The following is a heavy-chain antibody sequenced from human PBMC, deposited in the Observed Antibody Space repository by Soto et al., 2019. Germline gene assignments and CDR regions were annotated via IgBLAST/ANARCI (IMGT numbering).Heavy chain of an antibody. CDR1: GGSFSGYY. CDR2: INQSGST. V-gene: IGHV4-34*01. J-gene: IGHJ4*02. Sequence: QVQLQQWGAGLLKPSETLSLTCAVYGGSFSGYYWSWIRQPPGKGLEWIGEINQSGSTNYNPSLKSHVTISVDTSKNQFSLKLSSVTAADTAVHYCARTYSSSWSPFEYWGQGTLVIVSS. D-gene: IGHD6-13*01. CDR3: ARTYSSSWSPFEY.